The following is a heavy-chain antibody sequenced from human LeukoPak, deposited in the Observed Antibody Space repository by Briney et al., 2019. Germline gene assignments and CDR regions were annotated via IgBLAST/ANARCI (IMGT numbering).Heavy chain of an antibody. CDR2: IYYSGST. V-gene: IGHV4-59*08. Sequence: PSETLSLTCTVSGGSISSYYWSWIRQPPGKGLEWIGYIYYSGSTNYNPSLKSRVTISVDTSKNQFSLRLSSVTAADTAVYYCARHGYGDYVYFDYWGQGTLVTVSS. D-gene: IGHD4-17*01. J-gene: IGHJ4*02. CDR1: GGSISSYY. CDR3: ARHGYGDYVYFDY.